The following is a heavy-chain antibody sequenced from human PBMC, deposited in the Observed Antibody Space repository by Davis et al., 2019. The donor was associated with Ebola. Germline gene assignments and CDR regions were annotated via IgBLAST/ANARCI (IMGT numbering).Heavy chain of an antibody. Sequence: GESLKISCAASGFTFSDYYMSWIRQAPGKGLEWVSYISSSGSTIYYADSVKGRFTISRDNAKNSLYLQMNSLRAEDTAVYYCARAYSSGWYVDYWGQGTLVTVSS. J-gene: IGHJ4*02. CDR2: ISSSGSTI. D-gene: IGHD6-19*01. CDR3: ARAYSSGWYVDY. V-gene: IGHV3-11*01. CDR1: GFTFSDYY.